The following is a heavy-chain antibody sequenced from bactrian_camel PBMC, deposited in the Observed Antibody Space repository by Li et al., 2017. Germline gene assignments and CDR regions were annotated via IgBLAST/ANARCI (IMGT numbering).Heavy chain of an antibody. D-gene: IGHD3*01. CDR2: IGSDGST. Sequence: LVESGGGSVQAGGSLSLSCVLSGYTWSKRCMGWLRVAPGKEREGVATIGSDGSTTYADFVKGRFTASKDNAKNTLYLQMNNLEPEDTAMYYCAWGDGDYGSRRCSVRDPWRDWGVGTQVTVS. CDR1: GYTWSKRC. CDR3: AWGDGDYGSRRCSVRDPWRD. V-gene: IGHV3S53*01. J-gene: IGHJ4*01.